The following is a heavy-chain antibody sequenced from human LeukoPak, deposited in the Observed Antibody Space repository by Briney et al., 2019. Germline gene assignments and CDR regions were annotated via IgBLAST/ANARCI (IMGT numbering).Heavy chain of an antibody. CDR2: IYYSGNT. Sequence: SETLSLTCTVSGGSISSSSYYWGWIRQPPGKGPEWIGSIYYSGNTYYNPSLKSRVTISVDTSKNQSSLRLSYVTAADTAVYYCARRGVPATVGMYYFDYWGQGTLVTVSS. D-gene: IGHD2-2*01. CDR1: GGSISSSSYY. J-gene: IGHJ4*02. V-gene: IGHV4-39*01. CDR3: ARRGVPATVGMYYFDY.